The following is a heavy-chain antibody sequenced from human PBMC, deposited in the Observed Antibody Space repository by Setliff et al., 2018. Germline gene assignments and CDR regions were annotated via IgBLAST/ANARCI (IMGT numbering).Heavy chain of an antibody. D-gene: IGHD1-26*01. CDR1: GGSISSSSYY. Sequence: KPSETLSLTCTVSGGSISSSSYYWGWIRQPPGKGLEWIGSIYYSGSTYYNPSLKSRVTISVDTSKNQFSLKLSSVTAADTAVYYCARALGATITHFDYWGQGTLVTVSS. CDR2: IYYSGST. CDR3: ARALGATITHFDY. J-gene: IGHJ4*02. V-gene: IGHV4-39*07.